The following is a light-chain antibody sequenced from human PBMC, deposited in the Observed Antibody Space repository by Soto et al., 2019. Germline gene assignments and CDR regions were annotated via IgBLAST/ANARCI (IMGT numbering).Light chain of an antibody. CDR1: QTVSRY. J-gene: IGKJ1*01. Sequence: EIQLTQSPSSLSASVGDTVTITCRASQTVSRYLNWYQQKSGTAPKLLIYAASTLHTGVPSRFSGRGSGTDFTLTINNLQREDFADYFCQQTYSNLWTFGQGTKVDIK. V-gene: IGKV1-39*01. CDR2: AAS. CDR3: QQTYSNLWT.